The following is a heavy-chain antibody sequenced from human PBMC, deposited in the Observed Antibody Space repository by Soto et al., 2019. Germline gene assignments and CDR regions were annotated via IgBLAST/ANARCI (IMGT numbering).Heavy chain of an antibody. J-gene: IGHJ5*02. CDR3: AEWARYCSGADCRA. D-gene: IGHD2-15*01. Sequence: EVQLLESGGGLVQPGGSLSLSCAASGFPFSSRAMSWVRPAPGKGLEWVSAISGSGTITYYADSVKGRFTISRDTSKNTLYLQMTSLRADDTAVYYCAEWARYCSGADCRAWGQGTLVTVSS. V-gene: IGHV3-23*01. CDR2: ISGSGTIT. CDR1: GFPFSSRA.